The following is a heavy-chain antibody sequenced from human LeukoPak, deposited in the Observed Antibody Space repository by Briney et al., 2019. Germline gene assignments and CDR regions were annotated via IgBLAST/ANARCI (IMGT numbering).Heavy chain of an antibody. V-gene: IGHV4-59*01. CDR2: IYYTGST. CDR3: ARGVGEYSSSDGY. D-gene: IGHD6-6*01. J-gene: IGHJ4*02. CDR1: GGSITTYY. Sequence: PSETLSLTCTVSGGSITTYYWSWIRQPPGKGLEWIAYIYYTGSTNYNPSLKSRVTISVDTSKNQFSLKLSSVTAADTAVYYCARGVGEYSSSDGYWGQGTLVTVSS.